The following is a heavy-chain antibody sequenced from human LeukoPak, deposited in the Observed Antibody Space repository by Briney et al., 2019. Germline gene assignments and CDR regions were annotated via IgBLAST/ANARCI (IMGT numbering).Heavy chain of an antibody. D-gene: IGHD5-18*01. V-gene: IGHV3-21*01. CDR3: ARGQLWQTGWFDP. Sequence: PGGSLRLSCAAYGFTFSVYSMHWVRQAPGKGLEWVSCISSISSYIYYADSVRGRFTISRDNAKNSLYLQMNSLRAEDTAVYYCARGQLWQTGWFDPWGQGTLVTVSS. CDR1: GFTFSVYS. CDR2: ISSISSYI. J-gene: IGHJ5*02.